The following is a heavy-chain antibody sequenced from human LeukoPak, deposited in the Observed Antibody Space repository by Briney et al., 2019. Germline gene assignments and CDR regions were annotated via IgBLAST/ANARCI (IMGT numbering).Heavy chain of an antibody. CDR2: ISWNSGSI. CDR3: ARDFGTDY. Sequence: GGSLRLSCAASGFTFDDYAMHWVRQAPGKGLEWVSGISWNSGSIGYADSVKGRFTISRDNAKNSLYLQMNSLRAEDTAVYYCARDFGTDYWGQGTLVTVSS. J-gene: IGHJ4*02. V-gene: IGHV3-9*01. D-gene: IGHD3-10*01. CDR1: GFTFDDYA.